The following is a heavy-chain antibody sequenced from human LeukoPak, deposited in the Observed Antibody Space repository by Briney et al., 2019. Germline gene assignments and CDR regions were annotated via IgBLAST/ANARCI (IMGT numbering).Heavy chain of an antibody. V-gene: IGHV4-38-2*02. CDR1: GYSISSGYY. D-gene: IGHD2-2*02. J-gene: IGHJ4*02. CDR3: ARDCSSTSCYTFGFDY. Sequence: SKTLSLTCTVSGYSISSGYYWGWIRQPPGKGLEWIGSIYHSGSTYYNPSLKSRVTISVDTSKNQFSLKLSSVTAADTAVYYCARDCSSTSCYTFGFDYWGQGTLVTVSS. CDR2: IYHSGST.